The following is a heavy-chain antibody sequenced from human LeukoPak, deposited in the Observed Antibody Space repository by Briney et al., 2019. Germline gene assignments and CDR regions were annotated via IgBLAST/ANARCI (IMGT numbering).Heavy chain of an antibody. CDR2: ISGGSTTI. CDR1: GFSFSSFT. V-gene: IGHV3-48*04. Sequence: GGSLRLSCGASGFSFSSFTMNWVRQTPGKGLELVAYISGGSTTIHYADSVKGRFTISRDNARNSLFLQMNSLRAEDTAVYYCARGRFHLDSSGYSSFYHWGHGTLVTVSS. D-gene: IGHD3-22*01. CDR3: ARGRFHLDSSGYSSFYH. J-gene: IGHJ4*01.